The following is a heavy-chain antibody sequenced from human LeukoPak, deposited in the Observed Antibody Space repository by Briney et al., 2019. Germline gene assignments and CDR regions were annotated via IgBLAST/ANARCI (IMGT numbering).Heavy chain of an antibody. Sequence: ASVKVSCMASGYTFTSYDINWVRQATGQGLEWLGYMNPNSGNTGSAQKFQGRFTMTCDTSISTAYMELSSLRSEDTAVYYCAREGFDYWGRGTLVTVSS. CDR2: MNPNSGNT. CDR1: GYTFTSYD. CDR3: AREGFDY. V-gene: IGHV1-8*01. J-gene: IGHJ4*02.